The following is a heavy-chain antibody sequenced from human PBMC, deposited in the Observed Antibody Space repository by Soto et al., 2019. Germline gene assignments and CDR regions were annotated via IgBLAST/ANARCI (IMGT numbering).Heavy chain of an antibody. V-gene: IGHV1-3*01. D-gene: IGHD6-13*01. J-gene: IGHJ5*02. CDR1: GYAFTTSA. CDR3: ARAAGRSKLLPYFFDP. CDR2: INPATGDT. Sequence: QIHLVQSGAEVRKPGASVRISCQASGYAFTTSAIHWVRQAPGQSLEWMGWINPATGDTKYSQNVRGRVTFVLDTSATTAYMDLTSLASHDTAVYFCARAAGRSKLLPYFFDPWGQGTLVTVSS.